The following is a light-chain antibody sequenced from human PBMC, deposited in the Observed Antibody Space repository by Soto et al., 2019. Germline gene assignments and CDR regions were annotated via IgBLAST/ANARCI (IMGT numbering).Light chain of an antibody. J-gene: IGKJ1*01. CDR1: QGISNY. CDR2: AAS. V-gene: IGKV1-27*01. Sequence: DIQMTQSPSSLSASVGDRVTITCRASQGISNYLAWYQQKPGKVPKLLIYAASTLQSGFQSRFSGSGSGTDFTLIISSLRPEDVATYYCQKYNSAPWTFGQGTKVEIK. CDR3: QKYNSAPWT.